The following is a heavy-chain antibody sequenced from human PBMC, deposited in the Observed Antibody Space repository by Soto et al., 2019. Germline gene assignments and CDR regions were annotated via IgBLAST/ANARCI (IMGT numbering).Heavy chain of an antibody. D-gene: IGHD3-16*01. V-gene: IGHV1-46*01. CDR1: GDTFSSSY. Sequence: GASVTVSCNAPGDTFSSSYMHGVRQPPGHGLEWMGVGNTSGGSTSYSQNCHRRVTMTRDTSTSKVYMELRGLTSKDMAGYYCARSSWGVYGIIIDGNNWFAPWGQGTLVTVSS. CDR3: ARSSWGVYGIIIDGNNWFAP. J-gene: IGHJ5*02. CDR2: GNTSGGST.